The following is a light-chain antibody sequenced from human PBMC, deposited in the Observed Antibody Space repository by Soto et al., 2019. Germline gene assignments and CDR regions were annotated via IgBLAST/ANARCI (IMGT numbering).Light chain of an antibody. V-gene: IGLV2-23*02. Sequence: QSALTQPASVSGSPVQSITISCTGTSSDVGSHNLVSWYQQHPGQAPKLMIYEVSNRPLGVSAGFSASKSGNTASLTISGLRAEDEADYYRCSDGGSRAVFGGGTQLTVL. CDR2: EVS. J-gene: IGLJ7*01. CDR3: CSDGGSRAV. CDR1: SSDVGSHNL.